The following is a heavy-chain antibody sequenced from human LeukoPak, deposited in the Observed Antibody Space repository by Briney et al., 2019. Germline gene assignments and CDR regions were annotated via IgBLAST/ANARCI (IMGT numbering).Heavy chain of an antibody. Sequence: SQTLSLTCAISGDSVSSKSATWNWIRQSPSRGLEWLGRTYYTSRWNVDYAVSVKSRITINPDTSRNQFSLQLNSVTPEDTAVYYCAREGWFGEPPSHWFDPWGQGTLVTVSS. CDR2: TYYTSRWNV. D-gene: IGHD3-10*01. CDR1: GDSVSSKSAT. CDR3: AREGWFGEPPSHWFDP. J-gene: IGHJ5*02. V-gene: IGHV6-1*01.